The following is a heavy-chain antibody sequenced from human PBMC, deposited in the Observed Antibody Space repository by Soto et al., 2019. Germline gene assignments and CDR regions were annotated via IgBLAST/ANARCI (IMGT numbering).Heavy chain of an antibody. J-gene: IGHJ5*02. CDR2: IYYSETP. D-gene: IGHD3-3*01. CDR1: GDSINTYY. V-gene: IGHV4-59*08. CDR3: ARVLRSITIFGVVIPVPNWFDP. Sequence: SETLSLTCTVSGDSINTYYWSWIRQPPGKGLEWIGFIYYSETPTYNPSLKSRVTISVDTSKNQFSLKLSSVTAADTAVYYCARVLRSITIFGVVIPVPNWFDPWGQGTLVTVS.